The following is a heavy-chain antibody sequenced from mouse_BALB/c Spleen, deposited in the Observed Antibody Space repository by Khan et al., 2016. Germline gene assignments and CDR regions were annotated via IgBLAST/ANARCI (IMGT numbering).Heavy chain of an antibody. CDR2: IHYGGGN. Sequence: EVQLVESGPDLVKPSQSLSLTCTVTGYSITSGYSWHWIRQFPGNKLEWMGYIHYGGGNKYIPSLKSRISITRDTSKNQFFLQLNSVTPEDTATYYCTISHGYYAMDYWGQGTSVTVSS. V-gene: IGHV3-1*02. J-gene: IGHJ4*01. CDR1: GYSITSGYS. CDR3: TISHGYYAMDY.